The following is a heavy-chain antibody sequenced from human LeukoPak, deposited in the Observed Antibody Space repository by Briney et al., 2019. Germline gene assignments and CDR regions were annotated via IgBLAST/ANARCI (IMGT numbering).Heavy chain of an antibody. CDR2: IYHSGST. V-gene: IGHV4-38-2*02. CDR1: GYSISSGYY. Sequence: SETLSLTCTVSGYSISSGYYWGWIRQPPGKGLEWIGSIYHSGSTYYNPSLKSRVTISVDTSKKQFSLKLRSVTAADTAVYYCARAVNSFYYYYYMDVWGKGTTVTVSS. D-gene: IGHD5-18*01. J-gene: IGHJ6*03. CDR3: ARAVNSFYYYYYMDV.